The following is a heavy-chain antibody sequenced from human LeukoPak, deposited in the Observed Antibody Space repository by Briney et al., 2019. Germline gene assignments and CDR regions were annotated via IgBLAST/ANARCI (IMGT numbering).Heavy chain of an antibody. V-gene: IGHV4-39*01. CDR3: ARHSRDPFENVDYCFDC. Sequence: SETLSLTCTVSGGSISSSSYYWGWIRQPPGKGLEWIGSIYYSGSTYYNPSLKSRVTISVDTSKNQFSLKLSSVTAADTAVYYCARHSRDPFENVDYCFDCWGQGTLVTVSS. J-gene: IGHJ4*02. D-gene: IGHD3-9*01. CDR2: IYYSGST. CDR1: GGSISSSSYY.